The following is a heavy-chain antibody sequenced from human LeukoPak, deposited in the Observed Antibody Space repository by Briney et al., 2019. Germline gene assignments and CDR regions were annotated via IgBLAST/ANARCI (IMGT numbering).Heavy chain of an antibody. CDR3: ARGRMVARY. J-gene: IGHJ4*02. Sequence: GGSLRLSCAASGFTLRSYTMNWVRQAPGKGLEWVSSIGISSNKIYYADSVKGRFIISRDNAKNSVYLQMNSLRAEDTAVYYCARGRMVARYWGQGTLVTVSS. CDR2: IGISSNKI. V-gene: IGHV3-21*01. CDR1: GFTLRSYT. D-gene: IGHD2-8*01.